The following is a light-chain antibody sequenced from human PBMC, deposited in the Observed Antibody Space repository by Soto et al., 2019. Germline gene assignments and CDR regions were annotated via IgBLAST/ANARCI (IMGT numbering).Light chain of an antibody. CDR2: GAS. Sequence: EIVLTHSPGTLSLSPGERATLSCRASQSVSSSYLAWYQQKPGQAPRLLIYGASSRATGIPDRFSGSGSWRDFALAISRLEPEDFAVDYCQHYGSSRWTVGQGTKVDIK. J-gene: IGKJ1*01. V-gene: IGKV3-20*01. CDR3: QHYGSSRWT. CDR1: QSVSSSY.